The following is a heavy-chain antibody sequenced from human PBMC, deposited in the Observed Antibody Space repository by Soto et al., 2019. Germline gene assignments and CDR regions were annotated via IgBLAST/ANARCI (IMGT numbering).Heavy chain of an antibody. CDR1: GFNFSRYA. CDR2: ISGSGGST. D-gene: IGHD6-13*01. CDR3: AKPPYSSSWYGIGWFDP. V-gene: IGHV3-23*01. Sequence: GSLGLPCSGSGFNFSRYAMGVVPQAPGKVLEWVSAISGSGGSTYYADSVKGRFTISRDNSKNTLYLQMNSLRAEDTAVYYCAKPPYSSSWYGIGWFDPWGQGTLVTVPQ. J-gene: IGHJ5*02.